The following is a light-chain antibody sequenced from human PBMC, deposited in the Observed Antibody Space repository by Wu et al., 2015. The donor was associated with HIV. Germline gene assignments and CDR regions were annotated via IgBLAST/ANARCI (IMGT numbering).Light chain of an antibody. J-gene: IGKJ5*01. V-gene: IGKV3-15*01. Sequence: EIVLTQSPGTLSLSPGKRATLSCRASQSVGSDLAWYQQKPGQAPRLLVYRASTRATGVPARFSGSGSGTEFTLTINSLQSEDFAVYYCQQYYNWPPFTFGQGTRLDIE. CDR1: QSVGSD. CDR3: QQYYNWPPFT. CDR2: RAS.